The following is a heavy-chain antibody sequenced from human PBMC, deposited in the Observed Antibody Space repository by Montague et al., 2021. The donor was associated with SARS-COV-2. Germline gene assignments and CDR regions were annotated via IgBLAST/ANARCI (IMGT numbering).Heavy chain of an antibody. Sequence: PALVKPTQTLTLTCTFSGFSLSTSGVGVGWIRQPPGKALEWLALXYWDDDKRYSPSLKSRLTITKDTPKNQVVLTTTNMDPVDTATYYCAHRRPLWGYFDYWGQGTLVTVSS. J-gene: IGHJ4*02. CDR1: GFSLSTSGVG. D-gene: IGHD7-27*01. V-gene: IGHV2-5*02. CDR2: XYWDDDK. CDR3: AHRRPLWGYFDY.